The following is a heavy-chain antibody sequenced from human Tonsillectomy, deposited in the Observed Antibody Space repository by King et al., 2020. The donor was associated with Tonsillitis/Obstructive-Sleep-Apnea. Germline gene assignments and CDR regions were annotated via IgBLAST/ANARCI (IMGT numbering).Heavy chain of an antibody. CDR2: ISLDGSNK. Sequence: VQLVESGGVVVQPGRSLRLSCAASGFNFTSFAIHWVRQAPGKGLDWVAVISLDGSNKYYTDSVKGRFTISRDNSKNTLYLRMNSLRAEDTAVYYCARAFDPDTTVALSAFDYWGQGTLVSVSS. V-gene: IGHV3-30*04. CDR1: GFNFTSFA. CDR3: ARAFDPDTTVALSAFDY. D-gene: IGHD1-14*01. J-gene: IGHJ4*02.